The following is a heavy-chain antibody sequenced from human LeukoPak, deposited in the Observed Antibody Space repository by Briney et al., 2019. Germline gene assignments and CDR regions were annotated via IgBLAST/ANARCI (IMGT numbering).Heavy chain of an antibody. CDR3: ARDPIPHWAFDI. Sequence: GASVKVSCKASGGTFSSYAISWVRQAPGQGLEWMGGIIPIFGTANYAQKFQGRVTITADESTSTAYMELSSLRSEGTAVYYCARDPIPHWAFDIWGQGTMVTVSS. CDR2: IIPIFGTA. D-gene: IGHD1-1*01. CDR1: GGTFSSYA. J-gene: IGHJ3*02. V-gene: IGHV1-69*13.